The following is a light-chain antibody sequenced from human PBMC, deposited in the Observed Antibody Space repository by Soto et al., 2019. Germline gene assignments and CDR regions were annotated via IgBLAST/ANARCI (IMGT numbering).Light chain of an antibody. CDR1: ESISSW. V-gene: IGKV1-5*03. CDR2: KAS. Sequence: DNQMTQSPPTLSAYAKDRVTITCRASESISSWLAWYQQKPGKAPKLLMYKASSLESGVPSRFSGSGSGTEFTLTISSLQPDDFATYYCQQYNSYSWTFGQGTKVDI. J-gene: IGKJ1*01. CDR3: QQYNSYSWT.